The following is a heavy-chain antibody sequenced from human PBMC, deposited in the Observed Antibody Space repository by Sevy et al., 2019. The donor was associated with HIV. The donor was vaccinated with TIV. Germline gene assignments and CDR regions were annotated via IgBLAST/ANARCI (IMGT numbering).Heavy chain of an antibody. CDR3: VKEGYSSSSVLDY. V-gene: IGHV3-64D*06. CDR1: GFTFSSYA. CDR2: ISSNGGST. J-gene: IGHJ4*02. D-gene: IGHD6-6*01. Sequence: GGSLRLSCSASGFTFSSYAMHWVRQAPGKGLEYVSAISSNGGSTYYADSVKGRFTISRDNSKNTLYLQMSSLRAEDTAVYYCVKEGYSSSSVLDYSGQGTLVTVSS.